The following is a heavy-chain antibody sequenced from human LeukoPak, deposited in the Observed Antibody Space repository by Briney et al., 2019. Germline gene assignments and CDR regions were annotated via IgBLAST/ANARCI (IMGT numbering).Heavy chain of an antibody. CDR2: IYSIGST. CDR1: NGSISSYY. V-gene: IGHV4-59*01. J-gene: IGHJ4*02. Sequence: TSQTLSLTCTVSNGSISSYYWSWIRQPPGKGLEWIGYIYSIGSTNYNPSLKSRVTISVDTSKNHFSLKLSSVTAADTAVYYCARWSNWVFDYWGQGTLVTVSS. D-gene: IGHD1-1*01. CDR3: ARWSNWVFDY.